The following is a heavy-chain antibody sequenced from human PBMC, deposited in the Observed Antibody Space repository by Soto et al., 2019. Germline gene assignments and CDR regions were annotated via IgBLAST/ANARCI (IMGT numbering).Heavy chain of an antibody. CDR3: ARDPNYDSSGYYYGMDV. CDR1: GYTFTSYG. Sequence: ASVKVSCKASGYTFTSYGVSWVRQAPGQGLEWMGWISAYNGNTNYAQKLQGRVTMTTDTSTSTAYMELRSLRSDDTAVYYCARDPNYDSSGYYYGMDVWGQGTTVTVSS. CDR2: ISAYNGNT. D-gene: IGHD3-22*01. V-gene: IGHV1-18*01. J-gene: IGHJ6*02.